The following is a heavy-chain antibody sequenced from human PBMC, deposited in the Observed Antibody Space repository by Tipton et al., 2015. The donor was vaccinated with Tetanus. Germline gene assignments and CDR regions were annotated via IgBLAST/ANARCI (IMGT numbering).Heavy chain of an antibody. CDR1: GGSLRSGDHY. J-gene: IGHJ4*02. CDR2: ISSSGST. V-gene: IGHV4-61*08. CDR3: ARANYDFPKKGPFDS. Sequence: LRLSCSVSGGSLRSGDHYWSWIRQPPGKGLEWLAYISSSGSTNSNYSLKSRITMSRDTSKNQFSLKLASVTAADTAVYYCARANYDFPKKGPFDSWGQGTLVIVSS. D-gene: IGHD3-3*01.